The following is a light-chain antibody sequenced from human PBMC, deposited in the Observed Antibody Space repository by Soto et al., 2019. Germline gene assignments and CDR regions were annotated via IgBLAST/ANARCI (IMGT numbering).Light chain of an antibody. V-gene: IGLV2-14*03. CDR3: SSYTITSTVL. J-gene: IGLJ2*01. CDR1: NSDVGTYKY. CDR2: EVS. Sequence: QSALTQPASVSGSPGQSITISCTGSNSDVGTYKYVSWYQQHPGKAPKLIIYEVSNRPSGVSNRFSGSKSGNTASLTISGLQAGDEADYYCSSYTITSTVLFGGGTKLTVL.